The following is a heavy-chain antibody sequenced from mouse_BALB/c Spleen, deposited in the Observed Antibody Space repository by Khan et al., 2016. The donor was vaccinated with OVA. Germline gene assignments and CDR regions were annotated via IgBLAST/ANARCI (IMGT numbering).Heavy chain of an antibody. CDR1: GYTFTSYW. D-gene: IGHD1-1*01. J-gene: IGHJ2*01. Sequence: QVQLKESGAELAKPGASVKMSCTASGYTFTSYWMHWIKQRPGQGLEWIGYINPTSGYTDYNQKFKDKATLTADKSSSTAYMQLSSLTSDESAVYYCARSRTRYWGQGTALTVSS. CDR2: INPTSGYT. CDR3: ARSRTRY. V-gene: IGHV1-7*01.